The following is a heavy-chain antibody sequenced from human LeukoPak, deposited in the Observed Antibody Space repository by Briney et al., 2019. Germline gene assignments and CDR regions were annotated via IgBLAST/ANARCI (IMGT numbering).Heavy chain of an antibody. Sequence: PGGSLRLFCAASGFTFSNYAMTWVRQAPGKGLEWVSGISGSGSSTYYADSVKGRFTLSRDYPKNTLYLQMNSLRAEDTAVYFCAKYSGSYYYPPNWDSWGQGTLVTVSS. CDR1: GFTFSNYA. J-gene: IGHJ4*02. D-gene: IGHD1-26*01. CDR2: ISGSGSST. CDR3: AKYSGSYYYPPNWDS. V-gene: IGHV3-23*01.